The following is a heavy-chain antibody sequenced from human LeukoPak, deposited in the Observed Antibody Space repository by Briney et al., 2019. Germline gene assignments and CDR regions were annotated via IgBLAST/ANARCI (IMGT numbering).Heavy chain of an antibody. CDR2: INYSGTT. V-gene: IGHV4-59*08. J-gene: IGHJ4*02. CDR1: GGSLSTYY. Sequence: SETLSLICPVSGGSLSTYYWNWIRQPPGKGLEWIGYINYSGTTSYNPSLKSRVYTSMDTSNKQFSLRLTSVTAADTAVYYCARSPPLYGDYAQFYFDYWGQGALVTVSS. CDR3: ARSPPLYGDYAQFYFDY. D-gene: IGHD4-17*01.